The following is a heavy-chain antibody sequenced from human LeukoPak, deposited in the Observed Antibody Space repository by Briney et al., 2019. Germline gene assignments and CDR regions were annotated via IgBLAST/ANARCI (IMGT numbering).Heavy chain of an antibody. CDR1: GGSFSGYY. CDR3: ARRRYVNYFDY. Sequence: SETLSLTCAVYGGSFSGYYWSWIRQPPGKGLEWIGEINHSGSTNYNPSLKSRVTISVDTSKNQFSLKLSSVTAADTAVYYCARRRYVNYFDYWGQGTLVTVSS. D-gene: IGHD2-15*01. V-gene: IGHV4-34*01. CDR2: INHSGST. J-gene: IGHJ4*02.